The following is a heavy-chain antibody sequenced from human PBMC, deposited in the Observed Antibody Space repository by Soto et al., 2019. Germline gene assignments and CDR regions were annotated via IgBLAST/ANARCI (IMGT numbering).Heavy chain of an antibody. J-gene: IGHJ6*02. Sequence: EVQLLESGGGLVQPGRSLRLSCGASGCTFSTYAMNWVRQAPGKGLEWVAAISGSGGGTYYADSVKGRFTISRDNSKNSLFLHMNSLRAEDRAVYFCARGGRIVATTYNLDVWGQGTTVAVSS. CDR1: GCTFSTYA. CDR2: ISGSGGGT. V-gene: IGHV3-23*01. CDR3: ARGGRIVATTYNLDV. D-gene: IGHD1-26*01.